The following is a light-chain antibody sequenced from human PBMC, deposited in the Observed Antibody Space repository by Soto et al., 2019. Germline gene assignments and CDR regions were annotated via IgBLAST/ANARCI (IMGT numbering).Light chain of an antibody. CDR2: DVS. CDR3: SSYATNRDVL. V-gene: IGLV2-14*03. CDR1: SSDIGHYNF. J-gene: IGLJ2*01. Sequence: QSALTQPASVSGSTGQSLTISCTGSSSDIGHYNFVSWYQHHPGKAPKLIIYDVSDRPSGVSNRFSGSKSGNTASLTISGLQAEDEADYYCSSYATNRDVLFGGGTKLTVL.